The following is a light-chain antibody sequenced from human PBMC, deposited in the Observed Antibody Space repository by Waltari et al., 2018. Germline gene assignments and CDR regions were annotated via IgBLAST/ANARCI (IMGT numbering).Light chain of an antibody. CDR3: QHYYSSPLT. CDR2: SNN. Sequence: QSVLTQPPSASGTPGQRVTISCSGSISNIGSKTVTWYQQLPGTAPKLLMYSNNQRPSGVPDRFSGSGSGTDFTLTISSLQAEDVAVYYCQHYYSSPLTFGGGTK. V-gene: IGLV1-44*01. J-gene: IGLJ2*01. CDR1: ISNIGSKT.